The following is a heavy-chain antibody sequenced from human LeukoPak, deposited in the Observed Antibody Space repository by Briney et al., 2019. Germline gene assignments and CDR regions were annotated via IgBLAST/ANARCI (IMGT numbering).Heavy chain of an antibody. J-gene: IGHJ6*02. CDR3: ARENYDLAGEDYYYYGMDV. CDR2: IIPILGIA. V-gene: IGHV1-69*04. Sequence: SVKVSCKASGGTFSSYAISWVRQAPGQGLEWKGRIIPILGIANYAQKFQGRVTITADKSTSTAYMELSSQRSEDTAVYYCARENYDLAGEDYYYYGMDVWGQGTTVTVSS. CDR1: GGTFSSYA. D-gene: IGHD3-3*01.